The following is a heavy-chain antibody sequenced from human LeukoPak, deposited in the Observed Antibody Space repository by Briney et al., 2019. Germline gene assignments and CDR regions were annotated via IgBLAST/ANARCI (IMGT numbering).Heavy chain of an antibody. CDR2: INPNSGGT. Sequence: VASVKVSCKASGYTFTGYYMHWVRQAPGQGLEWMGWINPNSGGTNYAQKFQGRVTMTRDTSTSTVSMELSSLRSEDTAVYYCAKSEVGAISWVHWGQGTLVIVSS. D-gene: IGHD1-26*01. CDR3: AKSEVGAISWVH. V-gene: IGHV1-2*02. CDR1: GYTFTGYY. J-gene: IGHJ4*02.